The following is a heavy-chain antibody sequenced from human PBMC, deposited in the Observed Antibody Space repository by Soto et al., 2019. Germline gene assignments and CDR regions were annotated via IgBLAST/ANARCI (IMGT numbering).Heavy chain of an antibody. J-gene: IGHJ6*03. CDR1: GYTFTSYA. Sequence: ASVKVSCKASGYTFTSYAMHWVRQAPGQRLEWMGWINAGNGNTKYSQKFQGRVTITRDTSASTAYMELSSLRSEDTAVYYCARDQRESILRFLEWSYYMDVWGKGTTVTVSS. D-gene: IGHD3-3*01. V-gene: IGHV1-3*01. CDR3: ARDQRESILRFLEWSYYMDV. CDR2: INAGNGNT.